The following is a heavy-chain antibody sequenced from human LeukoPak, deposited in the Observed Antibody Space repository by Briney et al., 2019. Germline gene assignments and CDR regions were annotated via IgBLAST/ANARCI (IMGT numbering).Heavy chain of an antibody. V-gene: IGHV4-59*01. J-gene: IGHJ6*02. CDR3: ARVQVTYGMDV. CDR2: IYYSGST. CDR1: GGSISSYY. D-gene: IGHD2-21*02. Sequence: SETLSLTCTVSGGSISSYYWSWIRQPPGKGLEWIGYIYYSGSTNYNPSLKSRVTISVDTSKNQFSLKLSSVTAADTAVYYCARVQVTYGMDVWGQGTMVTVSS.